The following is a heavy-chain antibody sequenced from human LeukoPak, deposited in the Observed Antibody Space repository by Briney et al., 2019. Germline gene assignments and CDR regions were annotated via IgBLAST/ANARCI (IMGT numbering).Heavy chain of an antibody. V-gene: IGHV1-8*01. D-gene: IGHD6-6*01. CDR3: ARGLVVEGAARPGSWFDP. CDR1: GYTFTSYD. Sequence: ASVKVSCKASGYTFTSYDINWVRQATGQGLEWMGWMNPNSGNTGYAQKFQGRVTMTRNTSISTAYMELSSLRSEDTAVYYCARGLVVEGAARPGSWFDPWGQGTLVTVSS. CDR2: MNPNSGNT. J-gene: IGHJ5*02.